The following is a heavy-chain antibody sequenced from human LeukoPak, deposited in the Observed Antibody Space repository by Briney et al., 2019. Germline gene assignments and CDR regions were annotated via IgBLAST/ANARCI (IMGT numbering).Heavy chain of an antibody. J-gene: IGHJ6*02. CDR3: AKGTSSSGVYGMDV. Sequence: PGGSLRLSCAASGLTFSSYAMSWVRQAPGKGLEWVSTISGSGGSIYYADSVKGRFTISRDNSKNTLYLQMNSLRAEDTAVYYCAKGTSSSGVYGMDVWGQGTTVTVSS. D-gene: IGHD6-6*01. CDR2: ISGSGGSI. V-gene: IGHV3-23*01. CDR1: GLTFSSYA.